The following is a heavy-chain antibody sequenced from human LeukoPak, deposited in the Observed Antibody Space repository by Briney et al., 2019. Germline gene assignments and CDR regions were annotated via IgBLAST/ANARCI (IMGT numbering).Heavy chain of an antibody. J-gene: IGHJ4*02. CDR3: ARAGRGRDTSHYYFDS. Sequence: SGGSLRLSCAASGFTFSSYWMSWVRQAPGRGPEYVAGIWFDESSQRYADSVEGRFTISRDNSKNTVFLQMRSMRVEDTAVYFCARAGRGRDTSHYYFDSWGRGTQVSVSS. D-gene: IGHD3-10*01. CDR2: IWFDESSQ. V-gene: IGHV3-33*08. CDR1: GFTFSSYW.